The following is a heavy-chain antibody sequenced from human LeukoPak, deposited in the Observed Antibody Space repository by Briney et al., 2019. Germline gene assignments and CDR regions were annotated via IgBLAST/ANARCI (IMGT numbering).Heavy chain of an antibody. V-gene: IGHV4-34*01. CDR2: INHSGST. CDR1: GGSFSVYY. D-gene: IGHD5-18*01. J-gene: IGHJ4*02. CDR3: ARGRNGAMVTRNYFDY. Sequence: SETLSLTCAVFGGSFSVYYWSWIRQPPGKGLEWIGEINHSGSTNYNPSLKSRVTISVDTSKNQFSLKLSSVTAADTAVYYCARGRNGAMVTRNYFDYWGQGTLVTVSS.